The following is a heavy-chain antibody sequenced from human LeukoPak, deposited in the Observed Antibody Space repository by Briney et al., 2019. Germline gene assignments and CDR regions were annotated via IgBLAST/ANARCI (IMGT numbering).Heavy chain of an antibody. D-gene: IGHD3-10*01. J-gene: IGHJ5*02. V-gene: IGHV4-39*07. CDR3: ARDRGGALFDP. CDR2: IYQSEST. CDR1: GGSISSSSYY. Sequence: SDTLSLTCTVSGGSISSSSYYGGWVPQPPAKGLEWIGSIYQSESTYYNPSRKSRDTISVDTSKTQSSLKLSSVTAAATAVYYCARDRGGALFDPWGQGTLVTVSS.